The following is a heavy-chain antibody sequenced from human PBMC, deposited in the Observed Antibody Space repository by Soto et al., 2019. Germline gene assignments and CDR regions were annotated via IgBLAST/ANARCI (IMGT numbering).Heavy chain of an antibody. V-gene: IGHV4-59*01. J-gene: IGHJ6*02. CDR1: GGSISGYY. CDR2: IYNIGST. Sequence: PSETLSLTCTVSGGSISGYYWSWLRQPPGKGLQWIGYIYNIGSTNYNPSLRSRVTISVDTSKNQFSLKLSSVTAADTAVYYCARFRYYYGMDVWGQGTTVTVSS. CDR3: ARFRYYYGMDV.